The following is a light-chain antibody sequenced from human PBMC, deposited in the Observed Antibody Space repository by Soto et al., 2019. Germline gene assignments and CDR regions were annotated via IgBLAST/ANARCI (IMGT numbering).Light chain of an antibody. CDR3: QQRSNWPPWT. J-gene: IGKJ1*01. CDR1: QSVSSY. CDR2: DAS. Sequence: ETVLTQSPGTLSLSPGERATLSFGASQSVSSYLAWYQQKPGQAPRLLIYDASNRATGIPARFSGSGSGTDFTLTISSLEPEDFAVYYCQQRSNWPPWTFGQGTKVDIK. V-gene: IGKV3-11*01.